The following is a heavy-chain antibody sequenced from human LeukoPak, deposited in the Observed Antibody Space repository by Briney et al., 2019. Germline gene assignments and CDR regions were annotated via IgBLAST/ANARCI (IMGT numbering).Heavy chain of an antibody. J-gene: IGHJ3*02. Sequence: GGSLRLSCAASGFTFSSYDMNWVRQAPGKGLEWVSAIDRTSDSTYYADSVKGRFTISRDNSKNTLYLQMNSLRAEDTAVYYCAKETGYSYGYDAFDIWGQGTMVSVSS. CDR1: GFTFSSYD. CDR3: AKETGYSYGYDAFDI. V-gene: IGHV3-23*01. D-gene: IGHD5-18*01. CDR2: IDRTSDST.